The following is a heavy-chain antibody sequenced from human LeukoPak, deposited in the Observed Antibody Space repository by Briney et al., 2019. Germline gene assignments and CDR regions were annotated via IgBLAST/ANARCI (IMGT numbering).Heavy chain of an antibody. CDR2: INSEGSST. J-gene: IGHJ4*02. CDR1: GFTFSNYW. D-gene: IGHD3-16*01. CDR3: TRVLGD. Sequence: PGGSLRLSCAASGFTFSNYWMHWVRQAPGKGLVWFSSINSEGSSTTYADSVRGRFTISRDNAKNTLYLQMNSLRAEDTAVYYCTRVLGDWGQGTLVTVSS. V-gene: IGHV3-74*03.